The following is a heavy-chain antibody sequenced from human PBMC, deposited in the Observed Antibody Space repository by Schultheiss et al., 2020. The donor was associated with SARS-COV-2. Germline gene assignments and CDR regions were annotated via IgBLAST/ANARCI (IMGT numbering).Heavy chain of an antibody. CDR3: ARDHFSGSYPDDAFDI. V-gene: IGHV4-34*01. CDR2: INHSGST. Sequence: SETLSLTCAVYGGSFSGYYWSWIRQPPGKGLEWIGEINHSGSTNYNPSLKSRVTISVDTSKNQFSLKLNSVTPEDTAVYYCARDHFSGSYPDDAFDIWGQGTMVTVSS. J-gene: IGHJ3*02. CDR1: GGSFSGYY. D-gene: IGHD1-26*01.